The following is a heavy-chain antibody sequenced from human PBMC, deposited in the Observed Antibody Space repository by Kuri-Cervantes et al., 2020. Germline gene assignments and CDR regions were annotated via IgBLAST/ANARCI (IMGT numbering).Heavy chain of an antibody. CDR1: GFTFSTYS. Sequence: GESLKISCAASGFTFSTYSMNWVRQAPGKGLEWVSYISSSSNTIYYADSMKGRFTISRDNAKNSLYLQMNSLRAEDTAVYYCAKGTTLGEWLVPFDYWGQGTLVTVSS. CDR2: ISSSSNTI. D-gene: IGHD6-19*01. CDR3: AKGTTLGEWLVPFDY. V-gene: IGHV3-48*01. J-gene: IGHJ4*02.